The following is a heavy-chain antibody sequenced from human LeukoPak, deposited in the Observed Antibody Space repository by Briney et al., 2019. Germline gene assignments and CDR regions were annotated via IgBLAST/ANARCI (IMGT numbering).Heavy chain of an antibody. V-gene: IGHV3-30*04. D-gene: IGHD6-13*01. CDR3: ARSGIAAAVTNWFDP. J-gene: IGHJ5*02. Sequence: GRSLRLSCAASGFTFSSYAMHWVRQAPGKGLEWVAVISYDGSNKYYADSVKGRFTISRDNSKNTLYLQMNSLRAEDTAVYYCARSGIAAAVTNWFDPWGQGTLVTVSS. CDR1: GFTFSSYA. CDR2: ISYDGSNK.